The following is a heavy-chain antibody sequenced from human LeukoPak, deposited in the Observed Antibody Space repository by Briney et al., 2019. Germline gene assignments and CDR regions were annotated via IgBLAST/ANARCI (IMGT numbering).Heavy chain of an antibody. CDR2: IYTSGST. CDR3: ARESYSSSYLFDF. CDR1: GGSISSYY. D-gene: IGHD6-6*01. J-gene: IGHJ4*02. Sequence: PSETLSLTCTVSGGSISSYYWSWIRQPAGKGLEWIGRIYTSGSTNYNPSLKSRVTMSVDTSKNQISLKVNSVTAADTAVYYCARESYSSSYLFDFWGQGTLVTVSS. V-gene: IGHV4-4*07.